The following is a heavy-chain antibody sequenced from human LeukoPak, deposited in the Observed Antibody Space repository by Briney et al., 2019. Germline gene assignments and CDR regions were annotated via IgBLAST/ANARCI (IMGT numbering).Heavy chain of an antibody. CDR2: IYTSGST. CDR3: ARVPSSSWYEYWFDP. CDR1: GGSISSYY. V-gene: IGHV4-4*07. J-gene: IGHJ5*02. Sequence: SETLSLTCTVFGGSISSYYWSWIRQPAGKGLEWIGRIYTSGSTNYNPSLKSRVTMSVDTSKNQFSLKLSSVTAADTAVYYCARVPSSSWYEYWFDPWGQGTLVTVSS. D-gene: IGHD6-13*01.